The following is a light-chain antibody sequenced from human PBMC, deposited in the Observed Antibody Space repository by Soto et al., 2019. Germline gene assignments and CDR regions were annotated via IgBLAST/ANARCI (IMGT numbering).Light chain of an antibody. Sequence: SYELTQPPSVSVSPGQTASITCSGDKLGDKYASWYQQKPGQSPVLVIYQDSRRPSGIPERFSGSNSGNTATLTISGTQAMDEADYSCQAWDNNTAVFGGGTKLTVL. J-gene: IGLJ2*01. CDR2: QDS. CDR1: KLGDKY. CDR3: QAWDNNTAV. V-gene: IGLV3-1*01.